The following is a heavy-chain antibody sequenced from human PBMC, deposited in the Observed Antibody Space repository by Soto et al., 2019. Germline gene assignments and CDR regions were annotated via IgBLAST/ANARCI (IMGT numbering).Heavy chain of an antibody. D-gene: IGHD4-4*01. CDR1: GGACSSGF. Sequence: SAMKFSYXAVGGACSSGFLRCLLQAPGQGLEWMGGIIPIFGTANYAQKFQGRVTITADESTSTAYMELSSLRSEDTAVYYCARTSNRYYYYLALWGKGTTVPVSS. J-gene: IGHJ6*03. CDR2: IIPIFGTA. V-gene: IGHV1-69*01. CDR3: ARTSNRYYYYLAL.